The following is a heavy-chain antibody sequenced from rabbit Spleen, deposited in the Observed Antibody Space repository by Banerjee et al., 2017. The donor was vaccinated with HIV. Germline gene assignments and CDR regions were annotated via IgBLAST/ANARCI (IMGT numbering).Heavy chain of an antibody. CDR2: IDIGSSGFT. CDR3: ARDTSSSFSSYGMDL. D-gene: IGHD1-1*01. Sequence: QEQLVESGGGLVQPGTSLTLTCTASGFSLTSSYDMFWVRQAPGKGLEWIACIDIGSSGFTYFASWAKGRFTISKTSSTTVTLQMTSLTAADTATYFCARDTSSSFSSYGMDLWGPGTLVTVS. CDR1: GFSLTSSYD. J-gene: IGHJ6*01. V-gene: IGHV1S45*01.